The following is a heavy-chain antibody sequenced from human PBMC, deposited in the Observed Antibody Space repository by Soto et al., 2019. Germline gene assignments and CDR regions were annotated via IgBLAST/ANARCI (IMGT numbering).Heavy chain of an antibody. D-gene: IGHD3-16*01. Sequence: GESLKISCQASGYIIKNYWIGRVRQMPGQGLEWMGIIFPDDSDTRYSPSFQGHVTISVDKSISTAYVQWSSLKASDSAIYYCFRGGVTSRTFDYWGQGTLVTVSS. CDR1: GYIIKNYW. CDR2: IFPDDSDT. V-gene: IGHV5-51*01. CDR3: FRGGVTSRTFDY. J-gene: IGHJ4*02.